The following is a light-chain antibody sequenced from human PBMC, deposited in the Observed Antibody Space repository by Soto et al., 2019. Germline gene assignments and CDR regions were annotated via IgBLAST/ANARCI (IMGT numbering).Light chain of an antibody. CDR2: DTS. Sequence: EIVLTQSPATLSLSPGERATLSCRASQSVSSYLAWYQQKRGQAPRLLIYDTSNRATGIPARLSGSGSGTDFTLTISRLEPEDFAVYYCQQYVTSPFTFGPGTKVDIK. V-gene: IGKV3-11*01. J-gene: IGKJ3*01. CDR1: QSVSSY. CDR3: QQYVTSPFT.